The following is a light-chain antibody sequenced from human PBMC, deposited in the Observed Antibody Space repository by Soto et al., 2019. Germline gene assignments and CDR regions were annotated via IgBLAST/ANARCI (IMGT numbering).Light chain of an antibody. CDR3: QQRSSWLT. CDR1: QSIRNF. J-gene: IGKJ4*01. Sequence: ETVLTQSPATLSLSPGERATPSCRASQSIRNFLAWYQQKPGQAPRLLIYDTSNRATGIPARFSGSGSGTDFTLTISSLEPEDCAVYYCQQRSSWLTFGGGTKVEIK. V-gene: IGKV3-11*01. CDR2: DTS.